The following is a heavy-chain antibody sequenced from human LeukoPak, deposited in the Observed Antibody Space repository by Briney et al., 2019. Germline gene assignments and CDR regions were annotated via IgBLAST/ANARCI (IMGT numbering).Heavy chain of an antibody. J-gene: IGHJ4*02. D-gene: IGHD6-13*01. CDR2: ISFSGSTI. Sequence: GGSLRLSCATSGFTFSDYYMGWIRQAPWKGLEGVSYISFSGSTIYYADSMKGRFTISRDDAKNSLYLQMNSLRAEDTAVYYCARDIVAAGLFFDYWGQGTLVTVSS. CDR1: GFTFSDYY. V-gene: IGHV3-11*01. CDR3: ARDIVAAGLFFDY.